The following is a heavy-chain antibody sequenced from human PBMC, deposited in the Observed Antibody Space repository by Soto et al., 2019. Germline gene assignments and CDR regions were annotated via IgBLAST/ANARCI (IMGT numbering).Heavy chain of an antibody. Sequence: QVQLQQWGAGLVKPSETLSLDCTVYDGSLNGYYWSWIRQPPGKGLEWIGEINHRVSTNYNPSLDKSATTSAAESTKKYSLRRRTAAAAATAVYYCARGAPMVRGGPPDYWGQGTLVTVSS. V-gene: IGHV4-34*01. J-gene: IGHJ4*02. CDR1: DGSLNGYY. CDR3: ARGAPMVRGGPPDY. D-gene: IGHD3-10*01. CDR2: INHRVST.